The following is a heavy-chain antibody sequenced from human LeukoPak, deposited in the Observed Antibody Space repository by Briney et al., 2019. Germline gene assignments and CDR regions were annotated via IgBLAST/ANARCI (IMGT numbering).Heavy chain of an antibody. CDR2: IYYSGSN. CDR1: GGSISSYY. Sequence: SETLSLTCTVSGGSISSYYWSWIRQPPGKGLEWIGYIYYSGSNNYNPSLKSRVTISVDTSKNQFSLKLSSVTAADTAVYYCARDYYDSSGYGYNYFDPWGQGTLVTVSS. D-gene: IGHD3-22*01. V-gene: IGHV4-59*01. CDR3: ARDYYDSSGYGYNYFDP. J-gene: IGHJ5*02.